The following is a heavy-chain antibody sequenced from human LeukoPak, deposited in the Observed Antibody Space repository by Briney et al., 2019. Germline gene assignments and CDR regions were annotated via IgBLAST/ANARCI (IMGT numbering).Heavy chain of an antibody. CDR1: GYTFTSYG. J-gene: IGHJ4*02. CDR2: ISAYNGNT. D-gene: IGHD3-9*01. V-gene: IGHV1-18*01. Sequence: ASVKVSCKASGYTFTSYGISWVRQAPGQGVEWMGWISAYNGNTNYAQKLQGRVTMTTDTSTSTAYMELRSLRSDDTAVYYCARDNCDLFEAYYFDYWGQGTLVTVSS. CDR3: ARDNCDLFEAYYFDY.